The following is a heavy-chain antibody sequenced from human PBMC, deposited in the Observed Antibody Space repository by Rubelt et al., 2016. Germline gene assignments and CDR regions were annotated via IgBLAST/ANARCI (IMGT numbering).Heavy chain of an antibody. CDR2: ISHSGTT. Sequence: QVQLQESGPGLVKPSETLSLTCTASGFSISSGYLWGWIRQPPGKGLEWIGSISHSGTTYYNPSLKSRVAISLDTSKNHFSLELTSGTAADTAVYHCARESMMGLQPLDWFDTWGQGTLVTVSS. CDR1: GFSISSGYL. D-gene: IGHD3-16*01. V-gene: IGHV4-38-2*02. CDR3: ARESMMGLQPLDWFDT. J-gene: IGHJ5*02.